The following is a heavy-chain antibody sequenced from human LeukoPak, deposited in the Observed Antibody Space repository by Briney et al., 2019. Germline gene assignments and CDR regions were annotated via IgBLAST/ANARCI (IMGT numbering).Heavy chain of an antibody. V-gene: IGHV1-58*01. CDR1: GFTFTSSA. Sequence: ASVKVSCKASGFTFTSSAVQWVRQARGQRLEWIGWIVVGSGNTNYAQKFQERVTITRDMSTSTAYMERSSLRSEDTAVYSCAADKYSYGSSPFDYWGQGTLVTVSS. D-gene: IGHD5-18*01. CDR2: IVVGSGNT. CDR3: AADKYSYGSSPFDY. J-gene: IGHJ4*02.